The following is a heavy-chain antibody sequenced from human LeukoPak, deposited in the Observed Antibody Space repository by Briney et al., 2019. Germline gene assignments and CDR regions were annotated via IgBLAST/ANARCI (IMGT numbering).Heavy chain of an antibody. V-gene: IGHV3-21*01. CDR3: ARGDCSGGSCSSMDV. D-gene: IGHD2-15*01. CDR1: GFTFSSYS. Sequence: GGSLRLSCAASGFTFSSYSMNWVRQAPGKGLEWVSSISSSSSYIYYADSVKGRFTISRDNAKNSFYLQMNSLRVGDTAVYYCARGDCSGGSCSSMDVWGQGTTVTVSS. CDR2: ISSSSSYI. J-gene: IGHJ6*02.